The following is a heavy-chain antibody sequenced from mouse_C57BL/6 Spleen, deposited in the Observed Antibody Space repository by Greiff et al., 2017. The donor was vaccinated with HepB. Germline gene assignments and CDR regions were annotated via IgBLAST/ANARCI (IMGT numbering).Heavy chain of an antibody. V-gene: IGHV10-1*01. CDR1: GFSFNTYA. D-gene: IGHD6-1*01. J-gene: IGHJ1*03. CDR2: IRSKSNNYAT. CDR3: VRLNPGLYWYFDV. Sequence: EVMLVESGGGLVQPKGSLKLSCAASGFSFNTYAMNWVRQAPGKGLEWVARIRSKSNNYATYYADSVKDRFTISRDDSESMLYLQMNNLKTEDTAMYYCVRLNPGLYWYFDVWGTGTTVTVSS.